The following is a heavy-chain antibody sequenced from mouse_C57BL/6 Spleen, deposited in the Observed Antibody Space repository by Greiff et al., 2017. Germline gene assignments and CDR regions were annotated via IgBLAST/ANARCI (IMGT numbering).Heavy chain of an antibody. Sequence: QVQLQQPGAELVKPGASVKLSCKASGYTFTSYWMQWVKQRPGQGLEWIGEIDPSDSYTNYNQKFKGKATLTVDTSSSTAYMQLSSLTSEDSAVYYCARRDDGSPMDYWGQGTSVTVSS. CDR1: GYTFTSYW. V-gene: IGHV1-50*01. D-gene: IGHD2-3*01. CDR2: IDPSDSYT. CDR3: ARRDDGSPMDY. J-gene: IGHJ4*01.